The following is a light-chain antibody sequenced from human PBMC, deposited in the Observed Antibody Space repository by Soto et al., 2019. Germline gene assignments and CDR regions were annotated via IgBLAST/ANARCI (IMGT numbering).Light chain of an antibody. CDR3: AAWDYSLGAVI. CDR1: SSNIGNNY. V-gene: IGLV1-47*02. Sequence: QSVLTQPPSASGTPGQRVTISCSGSSSNIGNNYVYWYQQLPGAAPKLLIHSINLRPSAVPDRVSCSKSCTSGSLAISGLRSEAEADYYCAAWDYSLGAVIFGGGTKLTVL. CDR2: SIN. J-gene: IGLJ2*01.